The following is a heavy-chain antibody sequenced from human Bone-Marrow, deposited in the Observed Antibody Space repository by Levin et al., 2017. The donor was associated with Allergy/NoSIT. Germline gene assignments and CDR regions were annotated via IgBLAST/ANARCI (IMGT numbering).Heavy chain of an antibody. Sequence: GGSLRLSCAASGFTFSNYGLHWVRQAPGKGLEWVAGISYDATEKDYLPSVKGRFTISRDHSLKPIFLQMNGLTTDDAALYYCVKKRDFFGSGSPDFDSWGQGTLVTVSS. J-gene: IGHJ4*02. D-gene: IGHD3-10*01. CDR3: VKKRDFFGSGSPDFDS. CDR2: ISYDATEK. V-gene: IGHV3-30*18. CDR1: GFTFSNYG.